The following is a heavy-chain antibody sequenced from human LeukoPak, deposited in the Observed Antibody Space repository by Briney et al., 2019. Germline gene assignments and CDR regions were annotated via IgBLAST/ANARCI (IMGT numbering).Heavy chain of an antibody. D-gene: IGHD2-2*01. Sequence: RSGGSLRLSCAASGFTFSNYYMSWVRQAPGKGLEWVANIKQDGSEKYYVDSVKGRFTISRDNAKKSLYLQMNSLRAEDTAVYYCARDKVDIVVVPAKDSDFRYYYFMDVWGKGTTVTVSS. V-gene: IGHV3-7*01. CDR1: GFTFSNYY. J-gene: IGHJ6*03. CDR3: ARDKVDIVVVPAKDSDFRYYYFMDV. CDR2: IKQDGSEK.